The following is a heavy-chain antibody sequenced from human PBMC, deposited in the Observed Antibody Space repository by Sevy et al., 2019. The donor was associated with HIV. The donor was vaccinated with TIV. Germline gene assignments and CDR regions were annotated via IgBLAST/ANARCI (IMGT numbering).Heavy chain of an antibody. J-gene: IGHJ4*02. CDR3: TRDLPPSATTVAHFDY. D-gene: IGHD4-17*01. V-gene: IGHV3-21*01. Sequence: GSLRLSCAASGFTFISFTMNWVRQAPGKGLEWGSSISNSPSYIYYADSVKGRFTISRDNAKNALYLQMDSLRVEDAAVYYCTRDLPPSATTVAHFDYWGQGTLVTVSS. CDR1: GFTFISFT. CDR2: ISNSPSYI.